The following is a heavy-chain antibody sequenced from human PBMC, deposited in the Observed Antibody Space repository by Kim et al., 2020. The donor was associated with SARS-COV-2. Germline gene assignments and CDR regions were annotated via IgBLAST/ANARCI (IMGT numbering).Heavy chain of an antibody. J-gene: IGHJ3*02. CDR1: GYTFTSYA. CDR2: INAGNGNT. D-gene: IGHD3-16*01. V-gene: IGHV1-3*01. Sequence: ASVKVSCKASGYTFTSYAMHWVRQAPGQRLEWMGWINAGNGNTKYSQKFQGRVTITRDTSASTAYMELSSLRSEDTAVYYCARISTVRQYVWGKENAFDIWGQGTMVTVSS. CDR3: ARISTVRQYVWGKENAFDI.